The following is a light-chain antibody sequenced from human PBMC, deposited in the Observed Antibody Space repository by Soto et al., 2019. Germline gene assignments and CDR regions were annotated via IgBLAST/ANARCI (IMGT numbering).Light chain of an antibody. CDR1: QSISNF. CDR2: ASS. Sequence: DIQMTQSPSSLSVSVGDRVTITCRASQSISNFLHWYQQAPGKAPKLLIYASSNLQSGVPSRLSGSGSGTDFSLTISSRQPEDFATYCCQQSYSSSFTFGRGPKLEIK. V-gene: IGKV1-39*01. J-gene: IGKJ2*01. CDR3: QQSYSSSFT.